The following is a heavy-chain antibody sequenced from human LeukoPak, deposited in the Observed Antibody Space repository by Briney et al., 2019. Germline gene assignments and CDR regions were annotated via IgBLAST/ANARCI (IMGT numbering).Heavy chain of an antibody. D-gene: IGHD4-11*01. Sequence: SETLSLTCSVSDDSITMYYWTWIRQPPGKGLEWIGYVDHTGSTNFNPSLNGRVGISRDTSKNLFSLRLRSVTAADTAVYFCARGRVSSSTWYSTYYYYFYMDVWGKGTTVTVSS. CDR1: DDSITMYY. V-gene: IGHV4-59*01. CDR3: ARGRVSSSTWYSTYYYYFYMDV. CDR2: VDHTGST. J-gene: IGHJ6*03.